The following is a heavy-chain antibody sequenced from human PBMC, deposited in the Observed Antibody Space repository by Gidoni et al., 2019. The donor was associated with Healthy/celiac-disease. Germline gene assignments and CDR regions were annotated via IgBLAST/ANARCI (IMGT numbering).Heavy chain of an antibody. Sequence: QVQLVQSGAEVKKPGSSVKVSCKASGGTFSSFAISWVRQAPGQGLEWMGGSIPMFGTANYAQKFQGRVTITADESTSTAYMELSSLRSEDTAVYYCARTILGYCSSTSCYLDAFDIWGQGTMVTVSS. CDR2: SIPMFGTA. J-gene: IGHJ3*02. CDR1: GGTFSSFA. V-gene: IGHV1-69*01. D-gene: IGHD2-2*01. CDR3: ARTILGYCSSTSCYLDAFDI.